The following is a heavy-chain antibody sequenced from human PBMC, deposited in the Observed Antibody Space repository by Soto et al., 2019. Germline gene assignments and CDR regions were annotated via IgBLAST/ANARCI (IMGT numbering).Heavy chain of an antibody. CDR1: GGSVSSGSYY. J-gene: IGHJ6*02. D-gene: IGHD3-10*02. Sequence: PSETLSLTCTVSGGSVSSGSYYWSWIRQPPGKGLEWIGYIYYSGSTNYNPSLKSRVTISVDTSKNQFSLKLSSVTAADTAMYYCARVDTMFYYYGMDVWGQGTTVTVSS. CDR3: ARVDTMFYYYGMDV. V-gene: IGHV4-61*01. CDR2: IYYSGST.